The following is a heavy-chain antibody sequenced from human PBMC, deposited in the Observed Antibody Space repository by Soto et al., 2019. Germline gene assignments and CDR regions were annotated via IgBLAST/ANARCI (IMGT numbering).Heavy chain of an antibody. Sequence: AGGSLRLSCAASGVTFSDYWMSWVRQAPGKGLGWVANIKQDGSDRYHVDSVKGRFTISRDNAKNSLYLQMNSLRADDTAMYYCARDCNRSQCPYYFDLWGQGILVTVSS. CDR3: ARDCNRSQCPYYFDL. J-gene: IGHJ4*02. D-gene: IGHD2-2*01. CDR1: GVTFSDYW. CDR2: IKQDGSDR. V-gene: IGHV3-7*01.